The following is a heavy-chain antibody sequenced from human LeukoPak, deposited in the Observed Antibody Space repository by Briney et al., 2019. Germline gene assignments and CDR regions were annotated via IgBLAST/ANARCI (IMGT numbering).Heavy chain of an antibody. CDR1: GFTFSTYA. CDR2: ISGSGAFT. J-gene: IGHJ4*02. D-gene: IGHD6-19*01. Sequence: GGSLRLSRAASGFTFSTYAVSWVRQAPGKGLDWVSTISGSGAFTYYADSVKGRFTISRDNSKNTLSLQMNSLRAADTAVYYCAKAVASGRSFDYWGQGTLVTVSS. CDR3: AKAVASGRSFDY. V-gene: IGHV3-23*01.